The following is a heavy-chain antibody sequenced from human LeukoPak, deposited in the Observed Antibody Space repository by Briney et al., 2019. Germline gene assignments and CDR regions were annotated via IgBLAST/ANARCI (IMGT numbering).Heavy chain of an antibody. CDR3: ARGVIFDY. Sequence: GSLRLSCAASGLTVSSDYMSWIRQPPGKGLEWVGEINHSGSTNYNPSLKSRVAISVDTSKNQFSLKLSSVTAADTAVYYCARGVIFDYWGQGTLVTVSS. CDR2: INHSGST. D-gene: IGHD2/OR15-2a*01. J-gene: IGHJ4*02. CDR1: GLTVSSDY. V-gene: IGHV4-34*01.